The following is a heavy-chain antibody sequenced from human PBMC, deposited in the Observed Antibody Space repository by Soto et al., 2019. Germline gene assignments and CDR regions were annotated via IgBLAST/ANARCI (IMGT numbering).Heavy chain of an antibody. D-gene: IGHD7-27*01. CDR1: GYTFTGYY. CDR3: ARVLGNDAFDI. J-gene: IGHJ3*02. CDR2: INPNSGGT. Sequence: ASVKVSCKASGYTFTGYYMHWVRQAPGQGLEWMGWINPNSGGTNYAQKFQGWVTMTRDTSISTAYMELSRLRADDTAVYYCARVLGNDAFDIWGQGTMVTVSS. V-gene: IGHV1-2*04.